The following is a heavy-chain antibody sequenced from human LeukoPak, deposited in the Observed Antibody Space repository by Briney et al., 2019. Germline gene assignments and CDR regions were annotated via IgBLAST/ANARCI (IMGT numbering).Heavy chain of an antibody. D-gene: IGHD6-13*01. Sequence: GGSLRLSCAASGFTFSNYAMSWVRQAPGKGLEWVSTISGGGSSTYYADSVKGRFTISRDNSKNTLYLQMNSLRAEDTAVYYCAKAPTSSWRVFDYWGQGTLVTVSS. CDR3: AKAPTSSWRVFDY. J-gene: IGHJ4*02. CDR1: GFTFSNYA. V-gene: IGHV3-23*01. CDR2: ISGGGSST.